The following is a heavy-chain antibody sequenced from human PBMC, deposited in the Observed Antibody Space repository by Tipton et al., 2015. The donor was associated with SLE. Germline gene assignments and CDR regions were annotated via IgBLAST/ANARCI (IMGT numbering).Heavy chain of an antibody. J-gene: IGHJ4*02. CDR1: GFTFRSYW. V-gene: IGHV3-74*01. D-gene: IGHD4-17*01. CDR2: INEDGSGT. Sequence: GSLRLSCAASGFTFRSYWMHWVRQVPGQGLVWVSRINEDGSGTRYATSVQGRFTISRDNAGNTLYLRMNSLRVEDTAVYFCARAVTRSGWDWGQGTVVTGSS. CDR3: ARAVTRSGWD.